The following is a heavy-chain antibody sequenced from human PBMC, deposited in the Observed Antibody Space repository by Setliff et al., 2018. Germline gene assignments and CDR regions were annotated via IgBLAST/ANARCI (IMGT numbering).Heavy chain of an antibody. V-gene: IGHV4-31*03. D-gene: IGHD2-2*01. Sequence: PSETLSLTCTVSGGSISSGGYYWSWIRQHPGKGLEWIGYIYYSGSTYYNPSLQSRVTISVDTSKNQFSLRLRSVTAADTGVYYCARDFCTSTTCQWGYYYMDVWGKGTTVTVSS. CDR2: IYYSGST. CDR3: ARDFCTSTTCQWGYYYMDV. CDR1: GGSISSGGYY. J-gene: IGHJ6*03.